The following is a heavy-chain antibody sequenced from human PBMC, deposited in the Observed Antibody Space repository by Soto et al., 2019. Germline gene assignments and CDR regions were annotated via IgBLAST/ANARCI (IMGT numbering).Heavy chain of an antibody. V-gene: IGHV4-59*01. CDR1: GGSISSYY. CDR2: IYYSGST. J-gene: IGHJ5*02. CDR3: ARADYYGSGSYRGWFDP. D-gene: IGHD3-10*01. Sequence: KASETLSLTCTVSGGSISSYYWSWIRQPPGKGLEWIGYIYYSGSTNYNPSLKSRVTISVDTSKNQFSLKLSSVTAADTAVYYCARADYYGSGSYRGWFDPWGQGTLVTVSS.